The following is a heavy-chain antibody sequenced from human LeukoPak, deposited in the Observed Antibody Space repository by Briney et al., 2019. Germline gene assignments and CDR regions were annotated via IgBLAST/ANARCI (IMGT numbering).Heavy chain of an antibody. Sequence: PSETLSLTCTVSGGSISSYYWSWIRQPPGKGLEWIGYIYYSGSTNYNPSLKSRVTISVDASKNQFSLKLSSVTAADTAVYYCARGRFGEWDYWGQGTLVTVSS. CDR1: GGSISSYY. J-gene: IGHJ4*02. CDR3: ARGRFGEWDY. CDR2: IYYSGST. V-gene: IGHV4-59*01. D-gene: IGHD3-10*01.